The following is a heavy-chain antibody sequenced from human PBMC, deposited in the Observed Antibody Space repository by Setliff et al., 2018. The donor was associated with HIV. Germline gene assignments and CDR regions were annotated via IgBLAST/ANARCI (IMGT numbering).Heavy chain of an antibody. CDR1: GFTFDDYG. V-gene: IGHV3-20*04. CDR3: ARDSGSSSWEYNWFDP. D-gene: IGHD6-13*01. J-gene: IGHJ5*02. Sequence: GGSLRLSCAASGFTFDDYGMSWVRQAPGKGLEWVAGINWNGGSTGYADSVKGRFTNSRDNAKNSLYLQMNSLRAEDTALYYCARDSGSSSWEYNWFDPWGQGTLVTVSS. CDR2: INWNGGST.